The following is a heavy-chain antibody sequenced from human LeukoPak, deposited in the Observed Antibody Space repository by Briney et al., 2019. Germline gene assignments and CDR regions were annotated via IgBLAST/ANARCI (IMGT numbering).Heavy chain of an antibody. CDR2: IIPIFGTA. J-gene: IGHJ5*02. Sequence: ASVKVSCKASVGTFSNYAISWVRQAPGQGLEWMGRIIPIFGTANYAQKFQGRVTITTDESTSTAYMELSSLRSEDTAVYYCARGGYYDSSGLNWFDPWGQGTLVTVSS. CDR3: ARGGYYDSSGLNWFDP. V-gene: IGHV1-69*05. D-gene: IGHD3-22*01. CDR1: VGTFSNYA.